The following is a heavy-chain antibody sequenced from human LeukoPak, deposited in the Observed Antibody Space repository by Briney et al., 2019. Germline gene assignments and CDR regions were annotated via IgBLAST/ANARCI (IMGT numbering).Heavy chain of an antibody. CDR3: ARDAYCGGDCYRPFDY. Sequence: GGSLRLSCAASGFTFSDYYMSWIRQAPGKGLEWVSYISSSSSYTNYADSVKGRFTISRDNAKNSLYLQMNSLRAEDTAVYYCARDAYCGGDCYRPFDYWGQGTLVTVSS. CDR2: ISSSSSYT. V-gene: IGHV3-11*05. D-gene: IGHD2-21*02. J-gene: IGHJ4*02. CDR1: GFTFSDYY.